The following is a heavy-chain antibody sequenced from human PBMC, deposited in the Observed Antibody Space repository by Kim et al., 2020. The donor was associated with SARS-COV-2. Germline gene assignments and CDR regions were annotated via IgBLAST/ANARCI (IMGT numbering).Heavy chain of an antibody. Sequence: YSPRCKSRVTISVDTSKTQFSLKLSSVTAADTAVYYCARGGGYSYGAIDYWGQGTLVTVSS. D-gene: IGHD5-18*01. CDR3: ARGGGYSYGAIDY. J-gene: IGHJ4*02. V-gene: IGHV4-34*01.